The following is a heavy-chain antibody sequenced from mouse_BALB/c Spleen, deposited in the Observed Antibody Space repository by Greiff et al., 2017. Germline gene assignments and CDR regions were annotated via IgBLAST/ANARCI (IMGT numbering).Heavy chain of an antibody. CDR1: GYNFTSYW. CDR2: IYPGSGST. J-gene: IGHJ4*01. V-gene: IGHV1-55*01. D-gene: IGHD2-4*01. CDR3: ARDYDDYAMDY. Sequence: QLQQPGAELVKPGTSVKLSCKASGYNFTSYWINWVKLRPGQGLEWIGDIYPGSGSTNYNEKFKSKATLTVDTSSSTAYMQLSSLASEDSALYYCARDYDDYAMDYWGQGTSVTVSS.